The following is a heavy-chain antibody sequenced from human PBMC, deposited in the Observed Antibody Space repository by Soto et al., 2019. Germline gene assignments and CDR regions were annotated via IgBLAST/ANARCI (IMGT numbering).Heavy chain of an antibody. CDR3: AKHRGVGATYPYYGMDV. CDR2: IIPIFGTA. V-gene: IGHV1-69*13. CDR1: GGTFRSYA. Sequence: SVKVSCKASGGTFRSYASSWVRQAPGQGLEWMGGIIPIFGTANYAQKFQGRVTITADESTSTAYMELSSLRSEDTAVYYCAKHRGVGATYPYYGMDVWGQGTTVTVSS. J-gene: IGHJ6*02. D-gene: IGHD1-26*01.